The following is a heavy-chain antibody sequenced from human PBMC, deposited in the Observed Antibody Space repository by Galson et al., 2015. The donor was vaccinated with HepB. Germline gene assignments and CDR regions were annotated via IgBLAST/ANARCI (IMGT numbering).Heavy chain of an antibody. CDR2: ISSGGSHI. Sequence: SLRLSCAASGFTFNKNYMNWVRQAPGKGLEWVSSISSGGSHIYYADSVKGRFTISRDNAKNSLYLQMNSLRAEDTAVYYCARLHSGYDLYYFDYWGQGALVTVSS. J-gene: IGHJ4*02. CDR1: GFTFNKNY. V-gene: IGHV3-21*01. D-gene: IGHD5-12*01. CDR3: ARLHSGYDLYYFDY.